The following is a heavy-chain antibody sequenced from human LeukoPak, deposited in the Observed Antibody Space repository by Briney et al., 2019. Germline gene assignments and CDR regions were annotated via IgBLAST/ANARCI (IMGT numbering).Heavy chain of an antibody. CDR1: GGSFSGYY. J-gene: IGHJ6*02. CDR2: INRSGST. CDR3: ASTGGSDGMDV. D-gene: IGHD3-16*01. Sequence: SETLSLTCAVYGGSFSGYYWSWIRQPPGKGLEWIGEINRSGSTNYNPSLKSRVTISVDTSKNQFSLKLSSVTAADTAVYYCASTGGSDGMDVWGQGTTVTVSS. V-gene: IGHV4-34*01.